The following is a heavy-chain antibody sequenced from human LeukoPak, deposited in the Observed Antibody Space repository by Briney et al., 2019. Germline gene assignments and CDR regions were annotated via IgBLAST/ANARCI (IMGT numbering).Heavy chain of an antibody. CDR1: GGSISSGGYY. CDR2: IYYSGST. CDR3: ARGGSGSYRLPHNYFDY. J-gene: IGHJ4*02. Sequence: SETLSLTCTVSGGSISSGGYYWSWIRQRPGKGLEWIGYIYYSGSTYYNPSLKSRVTISVDTSKNQFSLKLSSVTAADTAVYYCARGGSGSYRLPHNYFDYWGQGTLVTVSS. D-gene: IGHD3-10*01. V-gene: IGHV4-31*03.